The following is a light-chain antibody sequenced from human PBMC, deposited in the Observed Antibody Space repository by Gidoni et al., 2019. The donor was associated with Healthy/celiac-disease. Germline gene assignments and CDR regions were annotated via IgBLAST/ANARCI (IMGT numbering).Light chain of an antibody. CDR3: SSYTSSSTLVV. J-gene: IGLJ2*01. CDR1: SSDVGAYNY. CDR2: DVS. Sequence: QSALTQSASVSGSPGQSITISCTGTSSDVGAYNYVSWYQQHPGKAPNLMIYDVSNRPSGVSNRFSGSKSGNTASLTISGLQAEDEADYYCSSYTSSSTLVVFGGGTKLTVL. V-gene: IGLV2-14*01.